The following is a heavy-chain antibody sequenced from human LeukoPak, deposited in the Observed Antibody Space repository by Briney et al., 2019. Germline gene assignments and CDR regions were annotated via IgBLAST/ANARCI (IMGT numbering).Heavy chain of an antibody. CDR3: ATGGSGWFRFDY. Sequence: PSETLSLTCTVSDGSISSYYWSWIRQPPGKGLEWIGYIYYTGSTDYNPSLTSRLTMSVDTSKNQFSLELSSVTAADTAVYYCATGGSGWFRFDYWGQGTLVTVSS. D-gene: IGHD6-19*01. V-gene: IGHV4-59*01. CDR1: DGSISSYY. CDR2: IYYTGST. J-gene: IGHJ4*02.